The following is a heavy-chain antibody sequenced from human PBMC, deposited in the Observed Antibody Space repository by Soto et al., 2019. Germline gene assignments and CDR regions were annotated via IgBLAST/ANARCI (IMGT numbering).Heavy chain of an antibody. CDR3: ARVGSGYYYDGMDV. Sequence: ASVKVSCKASGYTFTGYYMHWVRQAPGQGLEWMGWINPNSGGTNYAQKFQGWVTMTRDTSISTAYMELSRLRSDDTAVYYCARVGSGYYYDGMDVSGQGTTVTVSS. CDR1: GYTFTGYY. CDR2: INPNSGGT. D-gene: IGHD3-10*01. V-gene: IGHV1-2*04. J-gene: IGHJ6*02.